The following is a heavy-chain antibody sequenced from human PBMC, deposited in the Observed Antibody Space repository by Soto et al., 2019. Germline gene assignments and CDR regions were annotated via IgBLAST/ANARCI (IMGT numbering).Heavy chain of an antibody. CDR1: GASISSDRYY. CDR3: ARHAAYESVWGNYDDQDY. Sequence: QLQLQESGPGLVKPSETLSLACTVSGASISSDRYYWDWIRQPPGKVLEWIGSVYYSETTYYTPSLKSRVIVSVDTSKNPFTLYLSSVLAADPAVYYFARHAAYESVWGNYDDQDYGGQGTLVTVSS. V-gene: IGHV4-39*01. CDR2: VYYSETT. D-gene: IGHD3-16*01. J-gene: IGHJ4*02.